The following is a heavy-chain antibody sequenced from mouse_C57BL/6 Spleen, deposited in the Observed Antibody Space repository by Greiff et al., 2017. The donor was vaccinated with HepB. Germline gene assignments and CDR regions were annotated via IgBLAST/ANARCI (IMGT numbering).Heavy chain of an antibody. CDR1: GYTFTSYW. Sequence: QVQLQQSGAELVMPGASVKLSCKASGYTFTSYWMHWVKQRPGQGLEWIGEIDPSDSYTNYNQKFKGKSTLTVDKSSSTAYMQLSSLTSEDSAVYYCARDLGQDYWGQGTTLTVSS. CDR2: IDPSDSYT. J-gene: IGHJ2*01. D-gene: IGHD3-3*01. CDR3: ARDLGQDY. V-gene: IGHV1-69*01.